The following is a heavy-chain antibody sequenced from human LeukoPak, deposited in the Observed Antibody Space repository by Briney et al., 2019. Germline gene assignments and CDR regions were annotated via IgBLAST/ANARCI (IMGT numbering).Heavy chain of an antibody. D-gene: IGHD6-13*01. J-gene: IGHJ4*02. CDR2: ISNDANNK. CDR3: ARGAGASGGRDYYSDY. V-gene: IGHV3-30*04. Sequence: GRSLRLSCAASGFTFSGYALHWVRQAPGKGLEWVVVISNDANNKHYADSVKGRFTISRDNSKNTLYLQMNSLRPEDTAVYYCARGAGASGGRDYYSDYWGQGMLVAVSS. CDR1: GFTFSGYA.